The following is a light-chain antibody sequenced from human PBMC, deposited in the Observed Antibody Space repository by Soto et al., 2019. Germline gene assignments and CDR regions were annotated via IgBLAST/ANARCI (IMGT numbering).Light chain of an antibody. CDR3: QQFHTYSTWT. V-gene: IGKV1-5*03. CDR2: KAS. Sequence: DIQMTQSPSGLSASVGDRVTITCRASQSISDWLAWYQQKPGKAPKLLIYKASSLHSGVPSRFSGSGSGTEFTLTISSLQPDDFATYYCQQFHTYSTWTFGQGTKVEIK. J-gene: IGKJ1*01. CDR1: QSISDW.